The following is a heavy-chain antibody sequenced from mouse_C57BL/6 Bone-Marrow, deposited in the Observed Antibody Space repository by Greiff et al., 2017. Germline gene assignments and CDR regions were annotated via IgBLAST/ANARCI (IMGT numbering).Heavy chain of an antibody. CDR1: GYAFSSYW. V-gene: IGHV1-80*01. J-gene: IGHJ1*03. CDR2: IYPGDGDT. CDR3: ARSTWRYFDV. Sequence: VKLVESGAELVKPGASVKISCKASGYAFSSYWMNWVKQRPGKGLEWIGQIYPGDGDTNYNGKFKGKATLTADKSSSTAYMQLSSLTSEDSAVYFCARSTWRYFDVWGTGTTVTVSS.